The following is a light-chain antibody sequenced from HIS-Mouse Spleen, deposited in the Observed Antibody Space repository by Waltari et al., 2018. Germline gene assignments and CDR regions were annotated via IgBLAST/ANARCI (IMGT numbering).Light chain of an antibody. CDR2: KAS. CDR1: QSICSW. J-gene: IGKJ3*01. V-gene: IGKV1-5*03. Sequence: DIQMTQSPSTLSASVGDRVTITCRASQSICSWLALYQQKPGKAPKLLIYKASSLESGVPSRFSGSGSGTEFTLTISSLQPDDFATYYCQQYNSYLTFGPGTKVDIK. CDR3: QQYNSYLT.